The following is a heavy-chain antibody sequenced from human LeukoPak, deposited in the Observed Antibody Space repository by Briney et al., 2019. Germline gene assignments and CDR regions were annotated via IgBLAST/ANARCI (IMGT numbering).Heavy chain of an antibody. CDR2: IDSSSNYI. J-gene: IGHJ5*02. V-gene: IGHV3-21*01. CDR3: ARGLRGDSSSYVWGSYRSRFDP. D-gene: IGHD3-16*02. Sequence: GGSLRLSCAASGFTFTSYSMNWVRQAPGKGLEWVSSIDSSSNYIYQAELMKGRFTISRDNANNSLYLHMNNLSAEDTAVYYCARGLRGDSSSYVWGSYRSRFDPWGQGTLVTVSS. CDR1: GFTFTSYS.